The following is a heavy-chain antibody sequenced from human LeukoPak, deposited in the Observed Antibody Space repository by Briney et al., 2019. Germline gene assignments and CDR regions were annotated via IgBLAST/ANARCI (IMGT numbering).Heavy chain of an antibody. CDR3: AKDTYSTSPYYLDY. CDR1: GFTFNNYA. V-gene: IGHV3-23*01. Sequence: GGSLRLSCAAAGFTFNNYATSWVRQAPGKGLKWVSGISSGGSTYYADSVKGRFTISRDNSKNTLYLQMNSLRAEDTAVYYCAKDTYSTSPYYLDYWGQGTLVTVSS. CDR2: ISSGGST. D-gene: IGHD1-26*01. J-gene: IGHJ4*02.